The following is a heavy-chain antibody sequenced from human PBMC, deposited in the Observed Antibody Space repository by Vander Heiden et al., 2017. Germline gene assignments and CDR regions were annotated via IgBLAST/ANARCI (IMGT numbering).Heavy chain of an antibody. CDR1: GLPSGSQA. CDR2: MSGRGGDR. D-gene: IGHD3-10*01. CDR3: AKGGINLVRGSFDY. Sequence: EVHPLESGGGVVQPGGSLRLSCAASGLPSGSQAMSWVRQKTGKGMEWVSEMSGRGGDRYYADSVKGRFTISRDNSKNTLYLQMNSLRVEDTAVYHCAKGGINLVRGSFDYWGHGTLVTVSS. J-gene: IGHJ4*01. V-gene: IGHV3-23*01.